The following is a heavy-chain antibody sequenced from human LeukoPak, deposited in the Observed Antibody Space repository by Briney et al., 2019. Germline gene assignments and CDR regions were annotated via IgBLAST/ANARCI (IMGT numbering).Heavy chain of an antibody. Sequence: ASVKVSCKASGGTFSSYAISWVRQAPGQGLEWMGGIIPIFGTANYAQKFQGRVTITADESTSTAYMELSSLRSEDTAAYYCARDLSGSYRWEFDYWGQGTLVTVSS. CDR3: ARDLSGSYRWEFDY. J-gene: IGHJ4*02. CDR1: GGTFSSYA. V-gene: IGHV1-69*13. D-gene: IGHD1-26*01. CDR2: IIPIFGTA.